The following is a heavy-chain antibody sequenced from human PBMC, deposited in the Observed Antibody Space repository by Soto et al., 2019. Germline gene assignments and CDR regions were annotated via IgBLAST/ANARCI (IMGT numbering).Heavy chain of an antibody. Sequence: EMQLLESGGGLVQPGGSLRLSCVASGFPFSSYAMSWVRQTPGKGLEWVSGISGSGGRTYYADSVKGRFTISRDNSNNTLSRQMHILRVEDTAVYFWAKGGYYSLFDIWGQGTMVTVSA. J-gene: IGHJ3*02. CDR3: AKGGYYSLFDI. CDR2: ISGSGGRT. V-gene: IGHV3-23*01. CDR1: GFPFSSYA. D-gene: IGHD3-16*01.